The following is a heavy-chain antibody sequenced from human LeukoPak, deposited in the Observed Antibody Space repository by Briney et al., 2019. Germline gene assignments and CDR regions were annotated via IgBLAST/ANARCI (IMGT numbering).Heavy chain of an antibody. D-gene: IGHD3-10*01. CDR2: INTYTGNP. V-gene: IGHV7-4-1*01. Sequence: ASLKVSCKTSGYTFTHYVISWVRQAPGQGPELMGWINTYTGNPTYAQGFTGRFVFSFDTSVTTAYLQISGLKAEDTAVYYCARDSGSGLNWFDPWGQGTLVTVSS. CDR1: GYTFTHYV. CDR3: ARDSGSGLNWFDP. J-gene: IGHJ5*02.